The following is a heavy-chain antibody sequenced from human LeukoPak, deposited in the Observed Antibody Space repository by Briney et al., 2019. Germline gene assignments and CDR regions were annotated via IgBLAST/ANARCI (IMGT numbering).Heavy chain of an antibody. D-gene: IGHD2-2*01. Sequence: SETLSLTCAVYGGSFSGYYWSWIRQPPGKGLEWIGEINHSGSTNYSPSLKSRVTISVDTSKNQFSLKLSSVTAADTAVYYCARVYCSSTSCYVDWFDPWGQGTLVTVSS. CDR2: INHSGST. J-gene: IGHJ5*02. CDR1: GGSFSGYY. CDR3: ARVYCSSTSCYVDWFDP. V-gene: IGHV4-34*01.